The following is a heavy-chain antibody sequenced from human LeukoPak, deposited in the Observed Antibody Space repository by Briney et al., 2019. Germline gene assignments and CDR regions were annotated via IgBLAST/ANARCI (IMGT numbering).Heavy chain of an antibody. D-gene: IGHD6-13*01. J-gene: IGHJ5*02. Sequence: PGGSLRLSCAASGFTFSSYAMSWVRQAPGKGLEWVSAISGSGGSTFYADSVKGRFTISRDNSKNTLYLQMNSLRAEDTAVYYCAKARQLVPYNWFDPWGQGTLVTVSS. CDR2: ISGSGGST. CDR3: AKARQLVPYNWFDP. V-gene: IGHV3-23*01. CDR1: GFTFSSYA.